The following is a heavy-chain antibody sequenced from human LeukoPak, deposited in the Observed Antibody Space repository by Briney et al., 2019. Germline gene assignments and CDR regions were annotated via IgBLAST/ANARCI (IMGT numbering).Heavy chain of an antibody. J-gene: IGHJ3*02. CDR3: KNDDSSSWSDAFDI. CDR1: GFTFSSYA. D-gene: IGHD6-13*01. CDR2: ISGSGGST. Sequence: GGSLRLSCAASGFTFSSYAMSWVRQAPGKGLEWVSAISGSGGSTYYAGSVKGRFTISRDNSKNTLYLQMNSLRAEDTAVYWCKNDDSSSWSDAFDIWGQGTMVTVSS. V-gene: IGHV3-23*01.